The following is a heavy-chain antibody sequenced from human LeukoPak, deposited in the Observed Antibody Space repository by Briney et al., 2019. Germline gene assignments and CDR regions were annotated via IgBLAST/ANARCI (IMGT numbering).Heavy chain of an antibody. Sequence: GGSLRLSCAASGFTFSRFWMSWVRQAPGKGLEWVSAISGSGGSTYYADSVKGRFTISRDNAKNSLYLQMHSLRAEDTAVYYCARVRNYCSSTSCYSRWFDPWGQGTLVTVSS. CDR1: GFTFSRFW. V-gene: IGHV3-23*01. D-gene: IGHD2-2*01. J-gene: IGHJ5*02. CDR3: ARVRNYCSSTSCYSRWFDP. CDR2: ISGSGGST.